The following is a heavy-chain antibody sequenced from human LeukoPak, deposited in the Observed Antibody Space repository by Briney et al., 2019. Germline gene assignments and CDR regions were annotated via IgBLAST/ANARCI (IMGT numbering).Heavy chain of an antibody. CDR1: GFTFSSYA. CDR3: ARALYGDYYFYGLDV. V-gene: IGHV3-23*01. Sequence: GGSLRLSCSASGFTFSSYAMSWLRQAPGKGLEWVSAISGSGGSTYYADSVKGRFTISRDNSKNTLHLQMNSLRAEDTAVYYCARALYGDYYFYGLDVWGQGTTVTVSS. CDR2: ISGSGGST. D-gene: IGHD4-17*01. J-gene: IGHJ6*02.